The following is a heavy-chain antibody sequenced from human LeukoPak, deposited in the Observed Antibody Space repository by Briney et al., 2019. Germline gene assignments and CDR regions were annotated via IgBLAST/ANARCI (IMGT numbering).Heavy chain of an antibody. CDR2: FDFEDGET. J-gene: IGHJ4*02. Sequence: GASVKVSCKVSGYALSELCLHRVRQAPGKGLEWMGGFDFEDGETTYAQKFQGRVTMTEDTPTDTAYMDLRSLRSEDTAVYYCATELPRGLLSYWGQGTLVTVSS. CDR1: GYALSELC. D-gene: IGHD1-26*01. V-gene: IGHV1-24*01. CDR3: ATELPRGLLSY.